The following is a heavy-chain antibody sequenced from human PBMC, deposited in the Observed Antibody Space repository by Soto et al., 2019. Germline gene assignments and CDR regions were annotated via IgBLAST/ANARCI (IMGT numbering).Heavy chain of an antibody. Sequence: GGSLRLSCAASAFTFSSYSMNWVRQAPGRGLEWVSSISSSSSYIYYADSVKGRFTISRDNAKNSLYLQMNSLRPEDTALYYCARGALTYCSSTSCYEDYYYYAMDFWGQGTTVTVSS. J-gene: IGHJ6*02. CDR1: AFTFSSYS. CDR3: ARGALTYCSSTSCYEDYYYYAMDF. D-gene: IGHD2-2*01. CDR2: ISSSSSYI. V-gene: IGHV3-21*01.